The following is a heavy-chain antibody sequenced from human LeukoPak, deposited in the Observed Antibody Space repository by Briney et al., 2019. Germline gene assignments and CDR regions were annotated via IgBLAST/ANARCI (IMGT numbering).Heavy chain of an antibody. V-gene: IGHV3-21*01. CDR3: AGACSSTSCYPWGGWFDP. J-gene: IGHJ5*02. Sequence: PGGSLRLSCAASGFTFSSYSMNWVRQAPGKGLEWVSSISSSSSYIYYADSVKGRFTISSDNAKNSLYLQMNSLRAEDTAVYYCAGACSSTSCYPWGGWFDPWGQGTLVTVSS. CDR1: GFTFSSYS. CDR2: ISSSSSYI. D-gene: IGHD2-2*01.